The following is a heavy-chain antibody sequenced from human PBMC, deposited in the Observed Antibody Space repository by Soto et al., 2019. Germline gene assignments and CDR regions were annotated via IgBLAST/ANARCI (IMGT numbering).Heavy chain of an antibody. Sequence: ASAKVSCKAPGYSFTGYYMQWVRQAPGQGLEWMGWINPNSGGANYAQKFQGWVTMTRDTSISTAYMELSRLRSDDTAVYYCARARRFGDYADAFDIWGQGTMVSVSS. CDR2: INPNSGGA. V-gene: IGHV1-2*04. CDR1: GYSFTGYY. CDR3: ARARRFGDYADAFDI. D-gene: IGHD4-17*01. J-gene: IGHJ3*02.